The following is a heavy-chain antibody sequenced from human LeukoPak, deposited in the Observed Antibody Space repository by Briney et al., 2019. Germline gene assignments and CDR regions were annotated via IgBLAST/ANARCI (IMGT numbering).Heavy chain of an antibody. Sequence: GASVKVSCKASGGTFSSYAISWVRQAPGQGLEWMGGIIPIFGTANYAQKFQGRVTITTDESTSTAYMELSSLRSEDTAVYYCVKGGNSYYYYMDVWGKGTTVTVSS. CDR1: GGTFSSYA. V-gene: IGHV1-69*05. CDR3: VKGGNSYYYYMDV. J-gene: IGHJ6*03. CDR2: IIPIFGTA.